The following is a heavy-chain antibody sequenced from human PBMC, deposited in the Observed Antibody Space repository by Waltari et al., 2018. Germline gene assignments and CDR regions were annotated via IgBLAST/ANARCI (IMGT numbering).Heavy chain of an antibody. CDR3: ARRIAVAGTSHYYGMDV. CDR1: GYTFTSYA. Sequence: QVQLVQSGAKVKKPGASVKVSCKASGYTFTSYAMHWVRQAPGQRLEWMGWINAGKGNKKYAQKFQGRVTITRDTYASTAYMELSSLRSEETAVYYCARRIAVAGTSHYYGMDVWGQGTTVTVSS. V-gene: IGHV1-3*01. CDR2: INAGKGNK. D-gene: IGHD6-19*01. J-gene: IGHJ6*02.